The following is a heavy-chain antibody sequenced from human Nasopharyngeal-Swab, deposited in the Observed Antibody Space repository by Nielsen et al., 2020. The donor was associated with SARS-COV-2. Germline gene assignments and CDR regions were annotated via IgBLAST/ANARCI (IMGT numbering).Heavy chain of an antibody. CDR2: IYGGDSDT. Sequence: GESLKISCQGSGSTFTTYWIGWVRQMPGKGLEWVGIIYGGDSDTRYSPSFQGQVTISADKSSNTAYLQWSSLKASDTAIYYCARLPSAYPYYNDMDVWGQGTTVIVSA. V-gene: IGHV5-51*01. CDR3: ARLPSAYPYYNDMDV. CDR1: GSTFTTYW. J-gene: IGHJ6*01. D-gene: IGHD2-21*01.